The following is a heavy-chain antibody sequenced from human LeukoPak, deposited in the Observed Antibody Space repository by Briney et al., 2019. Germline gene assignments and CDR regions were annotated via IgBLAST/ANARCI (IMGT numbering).Heavy chain of an antibody. V-gene: IGHV3-9*01. CDR1: GFTFSSYA. CDR2: ISWNSGSI. Sequence: GGSLRLSCAASGFTFSSYAMHWVRQAPGKGLEWVSGISWNSGSIGYADSVKGRFTISRDNAKNSLYLQMNSLRAEDTALYYCAKDGGIVADYWGQGTLVTVSS. J-gene: IGHJ4*02. D-gene: IGHD1-26*01. CDR3: AKDGGIVADY.